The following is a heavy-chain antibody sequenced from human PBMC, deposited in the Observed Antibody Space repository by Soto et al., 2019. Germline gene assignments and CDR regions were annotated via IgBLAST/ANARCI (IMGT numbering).Heavy chain of an antibody. CDR2: ISYDGSNK. CDR1: GFTFSSYG. Sequence: GGSLRLSCAASGFTFSSYGMHWVRQAPGKGLEWVAVISYDGSNKYYADSVKGRFTISRDNSKNTLYLQMNSLRAEDTAVYYCAKTNIGGGGQLVPYYYYYYGMDVWGQGTTVTVSS. D-gene: IGHD6-13*01. V-gene: IGHV3-30*18. J-gene: IGHJ6*02. CDR3: AKTNIGGGGQLVPYYYYYYGMDV.